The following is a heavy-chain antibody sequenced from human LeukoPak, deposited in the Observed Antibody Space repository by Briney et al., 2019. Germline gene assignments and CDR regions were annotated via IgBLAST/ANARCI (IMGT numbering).Heavy chain of an antibody. CDR1: GFTFSNAW. Sequence: GGSLRLSCAGSGFTFSNAWMSWVRQAPGKGLEWVGRIKSEPDGGTTDYAAPVKGKFTISRDDSKNTLYLQMNSLRAEDTALYYCTTDDRGYSYAPRSWGQGTLVTVSS. CDR2: IKSEPDGGTT. CDR3: TTDDRGYSYAPRS. J-gene: IGHJ5*02. V-gene: IGHV3-15*01. D-gene: IGHD5-18*01.